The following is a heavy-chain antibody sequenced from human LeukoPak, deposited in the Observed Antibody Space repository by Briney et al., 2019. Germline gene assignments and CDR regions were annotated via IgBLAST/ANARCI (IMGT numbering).Heavy chain of an antibody. V-gene: IGHV1-2*04. CDR2: INPNSGGT. CDR1: GYTFTSYY. J-gene: IGHJ4*02. D-gene: IGHD6-19*01. Sequence: ASVKVSCKASGYTFTSYYMHWVRQAPGQGLEWMGWINPNSGGTNYAQKFQGWVTMTRDTSISTAYMELSRLRSDDTAVYYCAREDWAVAGVFDYWGQGTLVTVSS. CDR3: AREDWAVAGVFDY.